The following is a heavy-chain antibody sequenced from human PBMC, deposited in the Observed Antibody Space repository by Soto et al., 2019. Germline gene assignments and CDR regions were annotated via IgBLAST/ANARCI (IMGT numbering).Heavy chain of an antibody. V-gene: IGHV3-74*01. J-gene: IGHJ4*02. Sequence: GGSLRLSCAASEFTFSSYWMHWVRQIPGKGLVWVSRTNSDGITTNYADSVKGRFTISRDNAKNTLYLQMNSLSAEDTAVYYCASHPGYSSGWYNYWGQGTLVTVSS. CDR3: ASHPGYSSGWYNY. D-gene: IGHD6-19*01. CDR2: TNSDGITT. CDR1: EFTFSSYW.